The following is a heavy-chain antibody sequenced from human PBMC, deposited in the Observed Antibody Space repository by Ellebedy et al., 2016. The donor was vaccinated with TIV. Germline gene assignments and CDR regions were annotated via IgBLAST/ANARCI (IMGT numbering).Heavy chain of an antibody. CDR2: IYYTGST. D-gene: IGHD3-22*01. V-gene: IGHV4-59*01. CDR1: GGPISSNY. J-gene: IGHJ4*02. Sequence: SETLSLXXTVSGGPISSNYWSWIRQPPGKGLEWIGYIYYTGSTNYNPSLKSRVTMSVDTSKNQFSLKLNSVTAADTAVYYCARGRIYYYDSSGYHYYFDYWGQGTLVTVSS. CDR3: ARGRIYYYDSSGYHYYFDY.